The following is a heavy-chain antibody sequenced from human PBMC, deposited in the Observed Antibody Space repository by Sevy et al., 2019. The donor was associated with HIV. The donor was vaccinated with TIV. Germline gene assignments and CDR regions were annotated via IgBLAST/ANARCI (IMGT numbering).Heavy chain of an antibody. CDR1: GFTVSSNY. CDR3: ARAPRSIVGATYYYYGMDV. Sequence: GGSLRLSCAASGFTVSSNYMSWVRQAPGKGLEWVSVIYSGRSTYYADSVKGRFTISSDNSKNRLYLQMNSLIAEDPAVYYCARAPRSIVGATYYYYGMDVWGQGTTVTVSS. D-gene: IGHD1-26*01. V-gene: IGHV3-53*01. CDR2: IYSGRST. J-gene: IGHJ6*02.